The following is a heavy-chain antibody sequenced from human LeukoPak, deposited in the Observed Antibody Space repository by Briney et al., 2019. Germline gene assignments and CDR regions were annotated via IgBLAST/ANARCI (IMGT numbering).Heavy chain of an antibody. CDR3: ARVLSPIEADDFAY. J-gene: IGHJ4*02. CDR1: GGTFSSYA. V-gene: IGHV1-69*13. Sequence: GASVKVSCKASGGTFSSYAISWVRQAPGQGLEWMGGIIPIFGTANYAQKFQGRVTITADESTSTAYMELSSLRSEDTAVYYCARVLSPIEADDFAYWGQGTLVTVSS. D-gene: IGHD2-15*01. CDR2: IIPIFGTA.